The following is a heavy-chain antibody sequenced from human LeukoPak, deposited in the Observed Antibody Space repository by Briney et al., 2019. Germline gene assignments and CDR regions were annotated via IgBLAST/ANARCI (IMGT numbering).Heavy chain of an antibody. V-gene: IGHV3-72*01. CDR1: GFTFSDHY. CDR3: AREGQWELYFDY. CDR2: TRNKANSYTT. D-gene: IGHD1-26*01. Sequence: PGGSLRLSCAASGFTFSDHYMDRVRQAPGKGLEWVGRTRNKANSYTTEYAASVKGRFTISRDDSKNSLYLQMNSLKTEDTAVYYCAREGQWELYFDYWGQGTLVTVSS. J-gene: IGHJ4*02.